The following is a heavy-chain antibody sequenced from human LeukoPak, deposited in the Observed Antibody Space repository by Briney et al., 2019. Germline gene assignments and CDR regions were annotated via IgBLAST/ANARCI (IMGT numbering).Heavy chain of an antibody. J-gene: IGHJ5*02. CDR1: GYSISSGYY. Sequence: PSETLSLTCAVSGYSISSGYYWGWLRPPPGKGLEWIGNIYHSGSTYYNPSLKSRVTISLDTSKNQFSLKLSSVTAADTAMYYCARRDQRNWFDPCGQGTLVTVSS. CDR2: IYHSGST. V-gene: IGHV4-38-2*01. CDR3: ARRDQRNWFDP. D-gene: IGHD2-2*01.